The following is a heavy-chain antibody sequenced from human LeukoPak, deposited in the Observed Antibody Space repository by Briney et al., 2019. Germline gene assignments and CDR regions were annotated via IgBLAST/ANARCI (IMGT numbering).Heavy chain of an antibody. CDR2: IFATGTT. D-gene: IGHD6-13*01. CDR3: ARVKSGNWYSGPRSGFVSYYYMDV. CDR1: GDSIFSGTYH. Sequence: PSETLSLTCTVSGDSIFSGTYHWSWVRQPAGKGLEWLGRIFATGTTNYNPALKSRVALSLDRSKNQFSLQLSSVTAADAAVYYCARVKSGNWYSGPRSGFVSYYYMDVWAKGPRSPSP. J-gene: IGHJ6*03. V-gene: IGHV4-61*02.